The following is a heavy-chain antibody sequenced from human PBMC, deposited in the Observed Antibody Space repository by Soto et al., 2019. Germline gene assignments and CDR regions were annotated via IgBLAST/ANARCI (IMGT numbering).Heavy chain of an antibody. CDR1: GYSFTSYW. CDR2: IDPSDSYT. CDR3: ARHRKEDYGYYGMDV. Sequence: GESLKLSCKGSGYSFTSYWISWVRQMPGKGLEWMGRIDPSDSYTNYSPSFQGHVTISADKSISTAYLQWSSLKASDTAMYYCARHRKEDYGYYGMDVWGQGTTVTASS. V-gene: IGHV5-10-1*01. J-gene: IGHJ6*02.